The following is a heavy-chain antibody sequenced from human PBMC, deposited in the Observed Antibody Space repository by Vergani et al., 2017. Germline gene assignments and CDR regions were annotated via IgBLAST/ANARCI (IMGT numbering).Heavy chain of an antibody. V-gene: IGHV3-23*01. CDR1: GFTFSTYA. J-gene: IGHJ4*02. D-gene: IGHD3-22*01. CDR3: AKDRGPYYDSSGCNY. Sequence: EVQLLESGGSLKQPGGSVRLSCAASGFTFSTYAMHWVRQAPGKGLEWVSALTGGGGSTYYADSFKGRFNISRDNSKNTLYLQMNSLRAEDTAVYYCAKDRGPYYDSSGCNYWGQGTLVTVSS. CDR2: LTGGGGST.